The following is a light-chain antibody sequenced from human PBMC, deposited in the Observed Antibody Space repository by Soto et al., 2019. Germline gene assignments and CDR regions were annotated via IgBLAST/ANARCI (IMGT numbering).Light chain of an antibody. CDR3: LQDYNYPRT. CDR2: VAS. J-gene: IGKJ1*01. CDR1: QDIGKD. V-gene: IGKV1-6*01. Sequence: AIQMTQSPLSLSASVGDRVTITCRASQDIGKDLGWCQQKPGEAPELLISVASTLESGVPSRFSGSGSGTDFSLTISSLQPEDFATYYCLQDYNYPRTFGQGTKVEIK.